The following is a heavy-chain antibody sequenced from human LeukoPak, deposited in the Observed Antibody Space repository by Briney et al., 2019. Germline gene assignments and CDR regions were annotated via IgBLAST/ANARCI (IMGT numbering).Heavy chain of an antibody. V-gene: IGHV1-18*01. CDR1: GYTFTSYG. Sequence: ASVKVSCKASGYTFTSYGISWARQAPGQGLEWMGWISAYNGNTNYAQKLQGRVTMTTDTSTSTAYMELRGLRSDDTAVYYCARVTWGYYDSSGYYPDAFDIWGQGTMVTVSS. CDR3: ARVTWGYYDSSGYYPDAFDI. D-gene: IGHD3-22*01. CDR2: ISAYNGNT. J-gene: IGHJ3*02.